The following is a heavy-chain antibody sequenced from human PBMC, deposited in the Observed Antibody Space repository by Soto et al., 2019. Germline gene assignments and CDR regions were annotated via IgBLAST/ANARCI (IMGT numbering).Heavy chain of an antibody. J-gene: IGHJ5*02. V-gene: IGHV3-30-3*01. CDR1: GFTFSSYA. CDR2: ISYDGSNK. Sequence: GSLRLSCAASGFTFSSYAMHWVRQAPGKGLEWVAVISYDGSNKYYADSVKGRFTISRDNSKNTLYLQMNSLRAEDTAVYYCARDRESIAARPTFNWFDPWGQGTLVTVSS. CDR3: ARDRESIAARPTFNWFDP. D-gene: IGHD6-6*01.